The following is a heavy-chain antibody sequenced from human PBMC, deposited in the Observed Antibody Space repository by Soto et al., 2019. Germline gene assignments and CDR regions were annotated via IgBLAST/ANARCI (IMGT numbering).Heavy chain of an antibody. CDR1: RFIFGDFG. D-gene: IGHD6-19*01. CDR3: AREDVQGSSWFRFLDF. J-gene: IGHJ4*02. Sequence: PGGSLRVSCAASRFIFGDFGVTWVRQAPGKGLEWVASISSSGSHTHYSDSVKGRFTISRDNARSTLSLQMNSLRVEDTAVYYCAREDVQGSSWFRFLDFWDQG. V-gene: IGHV3-21*06. CDR2: ISSSGSHT.